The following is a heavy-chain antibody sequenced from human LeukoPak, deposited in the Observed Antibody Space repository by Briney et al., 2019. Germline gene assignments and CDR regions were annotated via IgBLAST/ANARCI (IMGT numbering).Heavy chain of an antibody. Sequence: SETLSLTCAVYGGSFSGYYWSWIRQPPGKGLEWIGEINHSGSTNYNPSLKSRVTISVDTSKNQFSLKLSSVTDADSAVYYCARGRGYSYGYPDYWGQGTLVTVSS. V-gene: IGHV4-34*01. CDR2: INHSGST. J-gene: IGHJ4*02. D-gene: IGHD5-18*01. CDR3: ARGRGYSYGYPDY. CDR1: GGSFSGYY.